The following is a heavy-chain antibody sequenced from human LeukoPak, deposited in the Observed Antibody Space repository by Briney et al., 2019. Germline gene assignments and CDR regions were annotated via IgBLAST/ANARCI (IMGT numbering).Heavy chain of an antibody. CDR1: GVSISSGTHY. CDR3: ARHDYDLLTGYTINWFDP. CDR2: IFYRGTT. D-gene: IGHD3-9*01. J-gene: IGHJ5*02. Sequence: SETLSLTCTVSGVSISSGTHYWGWVRQPPGKGLERVGSIFYRGTTFYSPSLKSRVTVSIDTSKNQFSLNLNSVTAADTAVYYCARHDYDLLTGYTINWFDPWGQGILVTVSS. V-gene: IGHV4-39*01.